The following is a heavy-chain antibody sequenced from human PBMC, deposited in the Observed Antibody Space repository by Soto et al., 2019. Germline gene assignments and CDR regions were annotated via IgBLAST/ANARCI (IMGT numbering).Heavy chain of an antibody. CDR1: GGSITSYN. D-gene: IGHD2-21*01. J-gene: IGHJ5*02. Sequence: SETLSLTCTVSGGSITSYNWNWLRQPPGKALEWIGYVYNSGSTNYNPSLKSRVTISVDTSKNQFSLKVNSVTAADTAVYYCARRAVVAVTGSLDNWLDPWGQGSLVTVSS. CDR2: VYNSGST. CDR3: ARRAVVAVTGSLDNWLDP. V-gene: IGHV4-59*01.